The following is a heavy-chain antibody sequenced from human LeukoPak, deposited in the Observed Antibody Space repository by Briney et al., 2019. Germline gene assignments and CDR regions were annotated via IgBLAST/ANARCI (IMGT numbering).Heavy chain of an antibody. CDR2: INPNSGGT. Sequence: ASVKVSCKASGYTFTGYYMHWVRQAPGQGLEWMGWINPNSGGTNYAQKFQGRVTMTRDTSISTAYMELSRLRSDDTAVHYCARDLVAVAGTPLWYFDYWGQGTLVTVSS. CDR3: ARDLVAVAGTPLWYFDY. CDR1: GYTFTGYY. V-gene: IGHV1-2*02. D-gene: IGHD6-19*01. J-gene: IGHJ4*02.